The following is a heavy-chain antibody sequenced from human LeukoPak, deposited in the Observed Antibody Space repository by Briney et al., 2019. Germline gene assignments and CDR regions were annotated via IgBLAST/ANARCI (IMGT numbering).Heavy chain of an antibody. D-gene: IGHD2-2*01. CDR3: ARDTKYAFDN. J-gene: IGHJ4*02. V-gene: IGHV3-48*01. Sequence: GGSLRLSCAASGFTFSSYSMNWVRQAPGKGLEWISYIGISSGNTKYADSVKGRFTISGDKAKNSVYLQMNSLRVVDTAVYYCARDTKYAFDNWGQGTLVTVSS. CDR2: IGISSGNT. CDR1: GFTFSSYS.